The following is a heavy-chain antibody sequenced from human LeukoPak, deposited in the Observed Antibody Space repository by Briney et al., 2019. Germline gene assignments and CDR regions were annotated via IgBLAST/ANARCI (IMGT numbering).Heavy chain of an antibody. D-gene: IGHD1-26*01. CDR1: GFTSSRYA. CDR2: INDNGGRT. J-gene: IGHJ4*02. Sequence: PGGSLRLSCSASGFTSSRYAMHWVRHAPGKGLEYVSGINDNGGRTHYGDSVKGRFSISRDNSKNTLHLQMSTLRAEDTALYYCVKDVGGSYAFDYWGQGILVTVAS. CDR3: VKDVGGSYAFDY. V-gene: IGHV3-64D*09.